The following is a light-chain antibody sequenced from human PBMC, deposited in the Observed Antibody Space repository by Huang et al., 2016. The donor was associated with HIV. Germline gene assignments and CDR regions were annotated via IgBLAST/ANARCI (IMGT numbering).Light chain of an antibody. J-gene: IGKJ5*01. CDR1: QAIGTY. V-gene: IGKV1-39*01. CDR3: QQSYSALIT. Sequence: IQLTQSPASLSASVGDRVTIACRASQAIGTYLNWFQQKPGRAPKLLISGVSSLHTGIPSRFIGSGSGTDFTLTIRGLQFDDFATYFFQQSYSALITFGQGTRLEI. CDR2: GVS.